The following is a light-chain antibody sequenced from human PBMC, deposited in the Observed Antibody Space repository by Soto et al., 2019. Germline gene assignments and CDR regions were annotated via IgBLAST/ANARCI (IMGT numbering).Light chain of an antibody. V-gene: IGLV2-14*01. J-gene: IGLJ2*01. Sequence: QSVLTQPASVSGSPGQSITISCTGTSSDVGGYNYVSWYQQHPGKAPKLMIYEVSNRPSGVSNRFSGSKSGNTASLTISGLQAEDEADYYCSXYTSSSTLGVVFGGGTKLTVL. CDR2: EVS. CDR1: SSDVGGYNY. CDR3: SXYTSSSTLGVV.